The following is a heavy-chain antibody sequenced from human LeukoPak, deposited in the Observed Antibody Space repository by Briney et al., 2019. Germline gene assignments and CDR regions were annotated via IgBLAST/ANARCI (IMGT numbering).Heavy chain of an antibody. CDR1: GFTFSDYY. Sequence: GGSLRLSCAASGFTFSDYYMSWIRQAPGKGLEWISYITSSSSDTNYADSVKGRFAISRDNAKKSLYLQMNSLRAEDTAVYYCARDYDILTGYFRGGFDYWGQGTLVTVSS. D-gene: IGHD3-9*01. J-gene: IGHJ4*02. V-gene: IGHV3-11*05. CDR2: ITSSSSDT. CDR3: ARDYDILTGYFRGGFDY.